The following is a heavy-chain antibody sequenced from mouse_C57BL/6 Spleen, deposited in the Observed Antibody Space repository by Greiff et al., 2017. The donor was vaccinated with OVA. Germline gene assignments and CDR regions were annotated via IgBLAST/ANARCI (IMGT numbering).Heavy chain of an antibody. Sequence: QVQLQQPGAELVKPGASVKLSCKASGYTFTSYWMQWVKQRPGQGLEWIGEIDPSDSYTNYNQKFKGKATLTVDTSSSTAYMQLSSLTSEDSAVYYCAAGATAQATEFAYWGQGTLVTVSA. CDR3: AAGATAQATEFAY. CDR1: GYTFTSYW. CDR2: IDPSDSYT. D-gene: IGHD3-2*02. J-gene: IGHJ3*01. V-gene: IGHV1-50*01.